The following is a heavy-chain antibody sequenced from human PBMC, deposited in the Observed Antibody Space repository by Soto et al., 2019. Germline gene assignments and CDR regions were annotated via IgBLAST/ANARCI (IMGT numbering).Heavy chain of an antibody. Sequence: SETLSLTCTVSGGSISSYYWSWIRQPPGKGLEWIGYIYYSGSTNYNPSLKSRVTISVDTSKNQFSLKLSSVTAADTAVYYCARSDSSSWYPIDYWGQGTLVTVSS. J-gene: IGHJ4*02. CDR3: ARSDSSSWYPIDY. CDR2: IYYSGST. V-gene: IGHV4-59*08. D-gene: IGHD6-13*01. CDR1: GGSISSYY.